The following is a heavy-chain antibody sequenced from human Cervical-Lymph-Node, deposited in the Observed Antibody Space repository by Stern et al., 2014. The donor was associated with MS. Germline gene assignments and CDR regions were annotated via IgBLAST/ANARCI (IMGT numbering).Heavy chain of an antibody. CDR2: MYATGGS. V-gene: IGHV4-61*02. Sequence: QVQLQESGPRLVKPSQTLSLTCTVSGGSIRSGGFYCTWVRQPAGKGPEWIGRMYATGGSTYNPSLQSRAPMAGDTPKNQFPLTRGSVTAADTAIYYCVRDHDYYGMDVWGQGTTVTVSS. CDR3: VRDHDYYGMDV. J-gene: IGHJ6*02. CDR1: GGSIRSGGFY.